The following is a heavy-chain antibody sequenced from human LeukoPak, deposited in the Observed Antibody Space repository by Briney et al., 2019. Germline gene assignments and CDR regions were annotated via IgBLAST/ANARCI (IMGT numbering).Heavy chain of an antibody. J-gene: IGHJ6*02. V-gene: IGHV4-4*02. Sequence: SGTLSLTCAVSGGSISSSNWWSWVRQPPGKGLEWIGEIYHSGSTNYNPSLKSRVTISVDKSKNQFSLKLSSVAAADTAVYYCARAENCSGGSCYGTAYYYYGMDVWGQGTTVTVSS. D-gene: IGHD2-15*01. CDR3: ARAENCSGGSCYGTAYYYYGMDV. CDR1: GGSISSSNW. CDR2: IYHSGST.